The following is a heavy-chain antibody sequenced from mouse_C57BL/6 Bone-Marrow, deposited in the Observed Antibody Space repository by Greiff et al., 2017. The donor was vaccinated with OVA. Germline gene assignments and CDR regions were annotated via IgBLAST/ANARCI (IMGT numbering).Heavy chain of an antibody. J-gene: IGHJ4*01. CDR3: ARSGHGDYYAMDY. CDR1: GYTFTSYW. CDR2: IYPGSGST. D-gene: IGHD3-3*01. V-gene: IGHV1-55*01. Sequence: VQLQQPGAELVKPGASVKMSCKASGYTFTSYWITWVKQRPGQGLEWIGDIYPGSGSTNYNEKFKSKATLTVDTSSSTAYMQLSSLTSEDSAVYYCARSGHGDYYAMDYWGQGTSVTASS.